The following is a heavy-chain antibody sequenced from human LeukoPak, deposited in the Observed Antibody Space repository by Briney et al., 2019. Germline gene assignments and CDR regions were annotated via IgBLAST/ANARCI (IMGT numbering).Heavy chain of an antibody. Sequence: PSQTLSLTCTVSGGSISSGDYYWSWIRQPPGKGLEWIGYIYYSGSTNYNPSLKSRVTISVDTSKNQFSLKLSSVTAADTAVYYCARAQYYYDSSGYLWLASAFDIWGQGTMVTVSS. V-gene: IGHV4-30-4*08. J-gene: IGHJ3*02. CDR1: GGSISSGDYY. D-gene: IGHD3-22*01. CDR2: IYYSGST. CDR3: ARAQYYYDSSGYLWLASAFDI.